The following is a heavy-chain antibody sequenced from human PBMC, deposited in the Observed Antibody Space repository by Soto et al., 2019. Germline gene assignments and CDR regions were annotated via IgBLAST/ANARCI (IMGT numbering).Heavy chain of an antibody. J-gene: IGHJ4*02. CDR3: ARQIYDSDTGPNFQYYFDS. CDR2: IHPGDSET. CDR1: GYSFTSYW. D-gene: IGHD3-22*01. Sequence: PGESLKISCKGSGYSFTSYWIAWVRQTPEKGLQWMGIIHPGDSETRYSTSFQGRVTISADKSTATAYLQWSSLKSSDTAMYYCARQIYDSDTGPNFQYYFDSWGQGTPVTAPQ. V-gene: IGHV5-51*01.